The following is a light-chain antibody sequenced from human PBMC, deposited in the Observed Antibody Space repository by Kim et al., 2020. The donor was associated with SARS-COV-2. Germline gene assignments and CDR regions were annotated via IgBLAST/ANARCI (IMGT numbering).Light chain of an antibody. J-gene: IGLJ3*02. Sequence: GQRVSISCSGSSSNVGGNIINWFQQPPGTAPKLLIHKNHQRPSGVPDRFSGSKSGTTASLAISGLQSEDEADYYCATWDDSLDAWVFGGGTQLTVL. CDR2: KNH. CDR1: SSNVGGNI. CDR3: ATWDDSLDAWV. V-gene: IGLV1-44*01.